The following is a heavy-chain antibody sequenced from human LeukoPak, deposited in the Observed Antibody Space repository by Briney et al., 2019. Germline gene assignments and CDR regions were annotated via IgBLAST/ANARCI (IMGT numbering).Heavy chain of an antibody. J-gene: IGHJ4*02. Sequence: TTSETLSLTCTVSGGSISSSSYYWGWIRQPPGKGLEWIGSIYYSGRTYYNPSLKSRVTISVDTSKNQFSLKLSSVTAADTAVYYCARSPPEGHNSGYYYVTLDYFDCWGQGTLVTVSS. V-gene: IGHV4-39*01. D-gene: IGHD3-22*01. CDR2: IYYSGRT. CDR1: GGSISSSSYY. CDR3: ARSPPEGHNSGYYYVTLDYFDC.